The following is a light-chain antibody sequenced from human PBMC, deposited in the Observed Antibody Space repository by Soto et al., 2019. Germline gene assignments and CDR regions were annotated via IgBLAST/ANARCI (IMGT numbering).Light chain of an antibody. CDR3: SSYTGSSTLSV. Sequence: QSALTQHASVSGSPGQSITISCTGTSSDVGSYNYVSWYQQHPGKAPKLMIYDVNNRPSGVSNRFSGSKSGNTASLTISGLQAEDEADYYCSSYTGSSTLSVFGTGTKVTVL. CDR2: DVN. J-gene: IGLJ1*01. CDR1: SSDVGSYNY. V-gene: IGLV2-14*01.